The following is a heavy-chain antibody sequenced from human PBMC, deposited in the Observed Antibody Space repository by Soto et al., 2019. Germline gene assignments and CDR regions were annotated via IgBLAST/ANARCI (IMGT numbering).Heavy chain of an antibody. V-gene: IGHV3-30*03. CDR3: ARTYYDFWSGFSD. CDR1: GFTFSDYA. D-gene: IGHD3-3*01. CDR2: ISYEGSEK. J-gene: IGHJ4*02. Sequence: QVHLEVSGGRVVQPGTSLRLSCAASGFTFSDYAMHWIRQPPGKGLEWVAIISYEGSEKYYSDSVKGRFTISRDNSKNTVYLQMNSVRGDDTAVYYCARTYYDFWSGFSDWGQGALVTVSS.